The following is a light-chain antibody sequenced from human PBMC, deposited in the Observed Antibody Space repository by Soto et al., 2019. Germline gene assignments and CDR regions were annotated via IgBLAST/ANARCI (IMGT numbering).Light chain of an antibody. Sequence: EIVLTQSPDTLSLSPRERATLSCRASQSVRSNYLAWYQQKPGQAPRFLIYDASSSATGIPDRFSGSGSGTDFTLTISRLEPEDCAVYYCQQYGSSPLTFGGGTKVEIK. V-gene: IGKV3-20*01. CDR3: QQYGSSPLT. CDR1: QSVRSNY. CDR2: DAS. J-gene: IGKJ4*01.